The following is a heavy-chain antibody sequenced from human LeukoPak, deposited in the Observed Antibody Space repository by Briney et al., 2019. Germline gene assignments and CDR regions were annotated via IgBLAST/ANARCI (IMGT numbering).Heavy chain of an antibody. CDR3: ISYYDSSGYYYFDY. Sequence: PSETLSLTCTVSGGSISSSSYYWGWIRQPPGKGLEWIGSIYYSGSTYYNPSLKSRVTISVDTSKNQFSLKLSSVTAADTAVYYCISYYDSSGYYYFDYWGQGTLVTVSS. CDR1: GGSISSSSYY. CDR2: IYYSGST. D-gene: IGHD3-22*01. V-gene: IGHV4-39*07. J-gene: IGHJ4*02.